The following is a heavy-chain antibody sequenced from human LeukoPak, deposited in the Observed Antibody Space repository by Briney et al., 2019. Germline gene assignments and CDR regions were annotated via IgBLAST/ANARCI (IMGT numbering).Heavy chain of an antibody. CDR3: AKDRERAAALDY. J-gene: IGHJ4*02. Sequence: GGTLRLSCTASGLTSSTYGMYWVREAPGKALYCLAVISFDGTQTYYAHSVKGRFTISRDNSKSTLYLQMNSLTAADTAVYYCAKDRERAAALDYWGPGTLVTVS. V-gene: IGHV3-30*18. CDR2: ISFDGTQT. D-gene: IGHD2-15*01. CDR1: GLTSSTYG.